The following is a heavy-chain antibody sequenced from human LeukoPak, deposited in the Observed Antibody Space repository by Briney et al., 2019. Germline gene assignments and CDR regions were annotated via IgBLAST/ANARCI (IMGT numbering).Heavy chain of an antibody. V-gene: IGHV4-34*01. CDR2: INHSGST. J-gene: IGHJ4*02. Sequence: SETLSLTCAVYGGSFSGYYWSWIRQPPGKGLEWIGEINHSGSTNYNPSLKSRVTISVDTSKNQFSLKLSSVTAADTAVYYCARRKRIAAAGRPFDYWGQGTLVTVSS. CDR1: GGSFSGYY. CDR3: ARRKRIAAAGRPFDY. D-gene: IGHD6-13*01.